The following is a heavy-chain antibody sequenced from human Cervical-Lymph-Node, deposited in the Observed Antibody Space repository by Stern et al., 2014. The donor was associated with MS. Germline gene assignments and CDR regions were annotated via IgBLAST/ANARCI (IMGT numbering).Heavy chain of an antibody. CDR1: GGTFSKFP. CDR3: GLSSETGERWYALGYAL. Sequence: QMQLVQSGAEVTKPGASVKVSCKASGGTFSKFPSSWVRQAPGQGLEWMGGIFPGLGNTTSAQEFRGRVTITAAFSTSTVYMEQSRVIADDTDVYDCGLSSETGERWYALGYALWGQGTLVTVSS. D-gene: IGHD2-15*01. J-gene: IGHJ4*02. V-gene: IGHV1-69*01. CDR2: IFPGLGNT.